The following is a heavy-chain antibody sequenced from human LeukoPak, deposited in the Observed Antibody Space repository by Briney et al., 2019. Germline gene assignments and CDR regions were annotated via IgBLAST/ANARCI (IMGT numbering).Heavy chain of an antibody. CDR2: INAGNGST. J-gene: IGHJ6*02. CDR3: ARGQLWLQYYYYGMDV. D-gene: IGHD5-18*01. CDR1: GYTFTSYA. V-gene: IGHV1-3*01. Sequence: ASVKVSCKASGYTFTSYAMHWVRQAPGQRLEWMGWINAGNGSTKYSQKFQGRVTITRDTSASTAYMELSSLRSEDTAVYYCARGQLWLQYYYYGMDVWGQGTTVTVSS.